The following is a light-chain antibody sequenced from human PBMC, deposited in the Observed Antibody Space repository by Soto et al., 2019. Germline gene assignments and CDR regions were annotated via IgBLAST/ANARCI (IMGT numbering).Light chain of an antibody. CDR2: EVS. Sequence: QLVLTQPASVSGSPGQSITISCTETSSDIGYYNYVSWSQQHPGKAPKLLIYEVSNRPSGVSNRFSGSKSGNTASLTISGLQPEDEADYYCISYTTSTTRPYVFGTGTKVTVL. CDR1: SSDIGYYNY. V-gene: IGLV2-14*01. CDR3: ISYTTSTTRPYV. J-gene: IGLJ1*01.